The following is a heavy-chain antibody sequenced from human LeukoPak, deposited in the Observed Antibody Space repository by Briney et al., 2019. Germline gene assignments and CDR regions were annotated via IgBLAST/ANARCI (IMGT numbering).Heavy chain of an antibody. Sequence: SGGSLRLSCAASGFTFSSYAMHWVRQAPGKRLEWVAVISYDGSNKYYADSVKGRFTISRDNSKNTLYLQMNSLRAEDTAVYYCARNDGYNAFDYWGQETLVTVSS. D-gene: IGHD5-24*01. V-gene: IGHV3-30-3*01. CDR3: ARNDGYNAFDY. J-gene: IGHJ4*02. CDR1: GFTFSSYA. CDR2: ISYDGSNK.